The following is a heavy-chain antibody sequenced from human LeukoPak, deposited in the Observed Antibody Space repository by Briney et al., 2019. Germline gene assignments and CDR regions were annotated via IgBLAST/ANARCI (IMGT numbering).Heavy chain of an antibody. Sequence: GGSLRLSCAASGFTFSNYAMSWVRQAPGKGLEWVSAISSNGGSTYYADSVKGRLTISRDNSKNTLYLQMNSLRAEDTAVYYCAKEGITIFGVALGFDPWGQGTLVTVSS. CDR3: AKEGITIFGVALGFDP. J-gene: IGHJ5*02. D-gene: IGHD3-3*01. CDR2: ISSNGGST. V-gene: IGHV3-23*01. CDR1: GFTFSNYA.